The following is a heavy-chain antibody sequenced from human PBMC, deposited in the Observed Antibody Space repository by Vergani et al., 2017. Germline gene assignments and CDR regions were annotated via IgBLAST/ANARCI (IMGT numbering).Heavy chain of an antibody. CDR2: VNQEGSEK. D-gene: IGHD3-10*01. CDR1: GFISSSYW. Sequence: EGQLVESGGDWVQRGGSLRLSCAASGFISSSYWMSWVRKAPGKGLEWVANVNQEGSEKYYVDSVRGRLTISRANAKNSIYLQMNRLRAEDTAVYFCVRVPLIRRGSGNYGINNYHGMDVWGQGTTVIVSS. CDR3: VRVPLIRRGSGNYGINNYHGMDV. J-gene: IGHJ6*02. V-gene: IGHV3-7*01.